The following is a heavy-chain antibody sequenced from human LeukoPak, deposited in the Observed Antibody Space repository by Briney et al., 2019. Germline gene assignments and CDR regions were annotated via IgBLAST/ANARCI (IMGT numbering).Heavy chain of an antibody. J-gene: IGHJ1*01. V-gene: IGHV3-33*01. CDR1: GLSLSSFG. D-gene: IGHD6-13*01. Sequence: PGGSLRLSCAASGLSLSSFGMHWVRQAPGKGLEWVAGIGYDGSNEYEAESVRGRFTISRDNSRNTLYLQMNSLRAEDTAVYYCARAAWAAAGMVDFQQWGQGTLVTVSS. CDR3: ARAAWAAAGMVDFQQ. CDR2: IGYDGSNE.